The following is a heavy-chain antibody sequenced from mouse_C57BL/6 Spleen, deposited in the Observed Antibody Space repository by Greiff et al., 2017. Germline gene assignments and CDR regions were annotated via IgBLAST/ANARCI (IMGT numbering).Heavy chain of an antibody. J-gene: IGHJ1*03. CDR1: GYTFTSYW. CDR2: IDPSDSYT. V-gene: IGHV1-69*01. CDR3: ARRDTTGYFDV. D-gene: IGHD2-12*01. Sequence: QVQLQQPGAELVMPGASVKLSCKASGYTFTSYWMHWVKQRPGQGLEWIGEIDPSDSYTNYNQKFKGKSTLTVDKSSSTAYMQLSSLTSEDSAVXYWARRDTTGYFDVWGTGTTVTVSS.